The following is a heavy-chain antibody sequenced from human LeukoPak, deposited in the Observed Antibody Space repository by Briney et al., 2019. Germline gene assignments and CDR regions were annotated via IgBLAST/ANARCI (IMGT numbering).Heavy chain of an antibody. Sequence: PGGSLRLSCAASGFTFDDHAMHWVRQAPGKGLEWVSLIGNDGSTKYADSVKGRFTISRGSSKNSLYLEMHSLRTEDTALYYCAGQTKYYDGSGSYWTAFDIWGQGTMVTVSS. CDR1: GFTFDDHA. CDR3: AGQTKYYDGSGSYWTAFDI. J-gene: IGHJ3*02. D-gene: IGHD3-10*01. V-gene: IGHV3-43*02. CDR2: IGNDGST.